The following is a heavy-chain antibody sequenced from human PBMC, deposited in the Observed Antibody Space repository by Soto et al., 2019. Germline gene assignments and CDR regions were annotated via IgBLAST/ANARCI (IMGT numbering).Heavy chain of an antibody. Sequence: ASVKVSCKASGYTFTSYDINWVRQATGQGLEWMGWMNPNSGNTGYAQKFQGRVTMTRNTSISTAYMELSSLRSEDTAVYYCARGRQDYSSYYYYMVVWGKGTTLTVSS. CDR3: ARGRQDYSSYYYYMVV. CDR2: MNPNSGNT. J-gene: IGHJ6*03. CDR1: GYTFTSYD. V-gene: IGHV1-8*01.